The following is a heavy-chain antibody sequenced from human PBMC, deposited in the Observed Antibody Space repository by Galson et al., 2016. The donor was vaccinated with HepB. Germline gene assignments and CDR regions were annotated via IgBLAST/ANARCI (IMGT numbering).Heavy chain of an antibody. D-gene: IGHD4-23*01. CDR2: VDHSRST. V-gene: IGHV4-31*03. CDR1: GGSISSGGYY. Sequence: TLSLTCTVSGGSISSGGYYWSWIRQYPGKGLEWIGYVDHSRSTYYIPSFKSRVTISVDTSKNQFSLKVRSVTAADTAVYYCARIGFGGNSRDYWGQGTLVTVSS. CDR3: ARIGFGGNSRDY. J-gene: IGHJ4*02.